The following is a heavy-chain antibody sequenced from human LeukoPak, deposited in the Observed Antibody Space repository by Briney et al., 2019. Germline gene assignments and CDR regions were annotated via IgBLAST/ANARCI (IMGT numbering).Heavy chain of an antibody. D-gene: IGHD2-15*01. Sequence: GGSLRLSCAASGVTFSNHAMSWVRQAPGKGLEWVSGITGSGGSTYHAESVKGRFTISRDNSKNTLYLEMNSLRAEDTAVYYCAKLVVVIGTIDYFDYWGQGTLVTVSS. CDR3: AKLVVVIGTIDYFDY. CDR1: GVTFSNHA. V-gene: IGHV3-23*01. J-gene: IGHJ4*02. CDR2: ITGSGGST.